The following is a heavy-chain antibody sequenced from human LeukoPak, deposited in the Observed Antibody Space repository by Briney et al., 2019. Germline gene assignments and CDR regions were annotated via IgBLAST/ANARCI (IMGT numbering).Heavy chain of an antibody. CDR2: IYSSGNT. V-gene: IGHV4-4*07. CDR1: GASISGCF. J-gene: IGHJ4*02. D-gene: IGHD5-12*01. Sequence: PSETLSLTCTVSGASISGCFWSWIRQPAGKGLEWIGRIYSSGNTNYNRSLKSRVTMSVDTSKNQFSLKLSSVTAADTAVYYCARDGSGYSGYENFDYWGQGTLVTVSS. CDR3: ARDGSGYSGYENFDY.